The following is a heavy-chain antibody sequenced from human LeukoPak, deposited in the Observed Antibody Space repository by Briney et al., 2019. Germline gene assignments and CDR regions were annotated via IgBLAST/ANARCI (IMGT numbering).Heavy chain of an antibody. CDR3: ARDAEVSGYYYYYMDV. J-gene: IGHJ6*03. Sequence: SLXXXCAASGFTFRDAWMTWVRQAPGKGLEWVAVISYDGSNKYYADSVKGRFTISRDNSKNTLYLQMNSLRAGDTAVYYCARDAEVSGYYYYYMDVWGKGTTVTVSS. CDR1: GFTFRDAW. V-gene: IGHV3-30-3*01. D-gene: IGHD3-16*02. CDR2: ISYDGSNK.